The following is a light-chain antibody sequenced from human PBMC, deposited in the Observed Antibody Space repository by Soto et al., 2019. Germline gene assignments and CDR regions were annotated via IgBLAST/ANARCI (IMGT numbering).Light chain of an antibody. Sequence: QSVLTQPASVSGSPGQSITISCTGNSSDVGGYNFVSWYQQHPGKAPKLVIFEVSNRPSGVSHRFSGSKSGNTASLTISGLQAEDEADYYCSSYTSSSTFVFGTGTKVTVL. J-gene: IGLJ1*01. CDR3: SSYTSSSTFV. V-gene: IGLV2-14*01. CDR2: EVS. CDR1: SSDVGGYNF.